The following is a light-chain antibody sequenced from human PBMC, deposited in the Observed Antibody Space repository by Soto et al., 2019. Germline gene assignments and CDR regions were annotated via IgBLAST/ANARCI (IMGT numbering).Light chain of an antibody. CDR1: QSIISY. CDR3: QQSYSTPFT. J-gene: IGKJ3*01. Sequence: DIQMTQYPSSLSASVGDRVTITCRASQSIISYLNWYQQKPGKAPKLLIYAASSLQSGLPLRFSGSGSGTDFTRTISSLQPEDCATHYCQQSYSTPFTVGHGTKVDIK. V-gene: IGKV1-39*01. CDR2: AAS.